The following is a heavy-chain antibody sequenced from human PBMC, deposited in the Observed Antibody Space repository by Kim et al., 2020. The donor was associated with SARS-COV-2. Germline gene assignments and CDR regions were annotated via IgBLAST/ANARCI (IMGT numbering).Heavy chain of an antibody. V-gene: IGHV3-9*01. CDR3: AKGGKWELEAYFDY. J-gene: IGHJ4*02. Sequence: ADPVKGRFTISRENAKNSLYLQMNSLRAEDTALYYCAKGGKWELEAYFDYWGQGTLVTISS. D-gene: IGHD1-26*01.